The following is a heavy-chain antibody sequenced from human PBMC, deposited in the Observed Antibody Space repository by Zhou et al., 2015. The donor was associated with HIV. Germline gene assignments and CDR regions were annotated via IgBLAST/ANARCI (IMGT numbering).Heavy chain of an antibody. Sequence: QVQLVQSGAEVKKPGSSVKVSCKASGGTFSSYAISWVRQAPGQGLEWMGGIIPIFGTANYAQKFQGRVTITADESTSTAYMELSSLRSEDTAVYYCASSSRNDYVWGSYRTSGYWGQGTLVTVSS. CDR3: ASSSRNDYVWGSYRTSGY. J-gene: IGHJ4*02. CDR2: IIPIFGTA. CDR1: GGTFSSYA. V-gene: IGHV1-69*12. D-gene: IGHD3-16*02.